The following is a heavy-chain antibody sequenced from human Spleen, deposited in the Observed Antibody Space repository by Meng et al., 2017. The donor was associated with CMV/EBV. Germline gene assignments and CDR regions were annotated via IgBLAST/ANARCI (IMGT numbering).Heavy chain of an antibody. CDR1: GFTFSTYT. CDR2: ISSGSGYI. D-gene: IGHD1-1*01. Sequence: GGSLRLSCAASGFTFSTYTMNWVRQAPGKGLEWVSSISSGSGYIYYADSVKGRFTISRDNAKNSLYLQMNSLRAEDTAVYYCAKDGRTFSYWGQGTLVTVSS. J-gene: IGHJ4*02. V-gene: IGHV3-21*01. CDR3: AKDGRTFSY.